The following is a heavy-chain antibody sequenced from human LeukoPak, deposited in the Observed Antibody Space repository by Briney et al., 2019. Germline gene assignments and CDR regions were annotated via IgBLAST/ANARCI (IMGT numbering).Heavy chain of an antibody. CDR3: ARISRPDYGAYIDY. CDR2: TYHSGST. V-gene: IGHV4-30-2*02. J-gene: IGHJ4*02. D-gene: IGHD4-17*01. Sequence: SPTLSLTCAVSGGSISSGGYSWSWLRQPPGKGLEWIGYTYHSGSTNYNPSLKSRVTISVDTSKNQFSLKLSYVTAADTAVYYCARISRPDYGAYIDYWGQGTLVTVSS. CDR1: GGSISSGGYS.